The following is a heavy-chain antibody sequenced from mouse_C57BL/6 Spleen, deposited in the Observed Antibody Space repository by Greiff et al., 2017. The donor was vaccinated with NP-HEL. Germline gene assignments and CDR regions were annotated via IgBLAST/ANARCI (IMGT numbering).Heavy chain of an antibody. J-gene: IGHJ4*01. Sequence: VQLQQSGAELVRPGSSVKLSCKASGYTFTSYWMHWVKQRPIQGLEWIGNIDPSDSETHYNQKFKDKATLTVDKSSSTAYMQLSSLTSEDSAVYYCATIYYGIKEGDAMDYWGQGTSVTVSS. CDR2: IDPSDSET. CDR1: GYTFTSYW. D-gene: IGHD2-1*01. V-gene: IGHV1-52*01. CDR3: ATIYYGIKEGDAMDY.